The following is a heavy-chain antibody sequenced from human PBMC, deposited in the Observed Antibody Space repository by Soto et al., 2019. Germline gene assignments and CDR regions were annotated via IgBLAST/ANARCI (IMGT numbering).Heavy chain of an antibody. Sequence: GGFLRLSCGASGFTFSGYEMNWVRQAPGRGLEWVSYISSSGDTINYADSVKGRFTISRDNAKNSLYLQMNSLRAEDTAVYYCARSITPFDYWGQGTPVTVSS. J-gene: IGHJ4*02. CDR1: GFTFSGYE. CDR3: ARSITPFDY. D-gene: IGHD3-10*01. CDR2: ISSSGDTI. V-gene: IGHV3-48*03.